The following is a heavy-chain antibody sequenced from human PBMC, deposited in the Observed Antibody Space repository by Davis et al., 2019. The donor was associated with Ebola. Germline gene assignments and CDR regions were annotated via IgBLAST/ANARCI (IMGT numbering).Heavy chain of an antibody. Sequence: GESLKISCAASGFTFSSYAMSWVRQAPGKGLEWVSAISGSGGSTYYADSVKGRFTISRDNAKNSLYLQMNSLRAEDTAVYYCARDLSQLWLLFDYWGQGTLVTVSS. J-gene: IGHJ4*02. CDR2: ISGSGGST. D-gene: IGHD5-18*01. V-gene: IGHV3-23*01. CDR3: ARDLSQLWLLFDY. CDR1: GFTFSSYA.